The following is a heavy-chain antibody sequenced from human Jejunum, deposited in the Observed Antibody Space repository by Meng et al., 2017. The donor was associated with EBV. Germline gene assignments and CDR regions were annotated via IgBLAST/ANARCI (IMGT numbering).Heavy chain of an antibody. Sequence: QVTLQEAGPGLRKPSETLSLTCTVSGGSVSTASYYWSWIRQSPGKGLEWIGYIYYSGNTNYNPSLKSRATITVDTSKNQFSLKLSSVTAADTAVYYCARVVDYYERSGYPDFWGQGTLVTVSS. V-gene: IGHV4-61*01. CDR3: ARVVDYYERSGYPDF. CDR1: GGSVSTASYY. J-gene: IGHJ4*02. D-gene: IGHD3-22*01. CDR2: IYYSGNT.